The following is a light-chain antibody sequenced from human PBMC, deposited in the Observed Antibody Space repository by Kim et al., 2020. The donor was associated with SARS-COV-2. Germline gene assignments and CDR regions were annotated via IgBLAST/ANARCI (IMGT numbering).Light chain of an antibody. CDR1: SSDFGGFNY. Sequence: QSALTQPPSASGSPGQSVTISCSGTSSDFGGFNYVSWYQKHPGKAPKLIIYEVIKRPSGVPDRFSGSRSGYTASLTISGLQAEDEADYYCTTHGGFNYVFGTGTKVTVL. CDR3: TTHGGFNYV. CDR2: EVI. V-gene: IGLV2-8*01. J-gene: IGLJ1*01.